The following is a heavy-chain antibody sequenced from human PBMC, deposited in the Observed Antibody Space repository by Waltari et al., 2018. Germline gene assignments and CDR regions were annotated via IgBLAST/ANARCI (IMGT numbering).Heavy chain of an antibody. V-gene: IGHV1-24*01. J-gene: IGHJ4*02. Sequence: QVKLVQSGAEVKKPGASVKVSCKVPGYTLTELSMHWVRQAPGKGLEWMGGFDPEDGETIYAQKFQGRVTMTEDTSTDTAYMELSSLRSEDTAVYYCATDLRLQWLADRDYWGQGTLVTVSS. CDR1: GYTLTELS. D-gene: IGHD6-19*01. CDR2: FDPEDGET. CDR3: ATDLRLQWLADRDY.